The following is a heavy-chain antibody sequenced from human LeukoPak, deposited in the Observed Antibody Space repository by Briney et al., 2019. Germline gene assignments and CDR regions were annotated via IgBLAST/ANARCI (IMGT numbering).Heavy chain of an antibody. J-gene: IGHJ4*02. CDR2: ISAYNGNT. CDR3: AREADLYYYGSGSYYAY. D-gene: IGHD3-10*01. CDR1: GYTFTSYG. V-gene: IGHV1-18*01. Sequence: ASVKVSCKASGYTFTSYGISWVRQAPGQGLEWMGWISAYNGNTNYAQKLQGRVTMTTDTSTSTAYMELRSLRSDDTAVYYCAREADLYYYGSGSYYAYWGQGTLVTVSS.